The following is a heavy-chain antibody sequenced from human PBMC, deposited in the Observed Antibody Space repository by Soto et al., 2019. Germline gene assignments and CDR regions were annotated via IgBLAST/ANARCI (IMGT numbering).Heavy chain of an antibody. J-gene: IGHJ6*03. CDR1: GFTFSSYG. CDR2: IWYDGSNK. D-gene: IGHD3-10*01. CDR3: ARSSGYYYYMDV. Sequence: GGSLRLSCAASGFTFSSYGMHWVRQAPGKGLEWVAVIWYDGSNKYYADSVKGRFTISRDNSKNTLCLQMNSLRAEDTAVYYCARSSGYYYYMDVWGKGTTVTVSS. V-gene: IGHV3-33*01.